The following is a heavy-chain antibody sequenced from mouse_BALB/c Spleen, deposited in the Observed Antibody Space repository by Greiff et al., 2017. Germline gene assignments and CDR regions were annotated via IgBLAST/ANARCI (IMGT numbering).Heavy chain of an antibody. CDR3: ARDDYESYWYFDV. CDR2: ISYDGSN. J-gene: IGHJ1*01. CDR1: GYSITSGYY. V-gene: IGHV3-6*02. D-gene: IGHD2-4*01. Sequence: EVQLQESGPGLVKPSQSLSLTCSVTGYSITSGYYWNWIRQFPGNKLEWMGYISYDGSNNYNPSLKNRISITRDTSKNQFFLKLNSVTTEDTATYYCARDDYESYWYFDVWGAGTTVTVSS.